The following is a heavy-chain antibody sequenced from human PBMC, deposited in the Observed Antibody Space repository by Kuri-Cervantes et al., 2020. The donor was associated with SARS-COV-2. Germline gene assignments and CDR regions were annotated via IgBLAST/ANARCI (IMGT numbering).Heavy chain of an antibody. Sequence: LSLTCAASGFTFSSYGMHWVRQAPGKGLEWVAVIWYDGSNKYYADSVKGRFTISRDNSKNTLYLQMNSLSAEDAAAYYCARENPYCSGGSCYSGAFDIWGQGTMVTVSS. D-gene: IGHD2-15*01. CDR1: GFTFSSYG. V-gene: IGHV3-33*01. J-gene: IGHJ3*02. CDR3: ARENPYCSGGSCYSGAFDI. CDR2: IWYDGSNK.